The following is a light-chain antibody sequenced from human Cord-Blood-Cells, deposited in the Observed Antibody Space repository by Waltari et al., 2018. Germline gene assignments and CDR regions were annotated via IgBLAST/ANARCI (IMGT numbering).Light chain of an antibody. V-gene: IGKV1-33*01. CDR2: DAS. J-gene: IGKJ2*01. Sequence: DIQMTQSPSSLSASVGDRVTITCQASQDISNYLNWYQQKPGKAPKLLIYDASNLETGGPSRFSGSGSGTDFTFTISSLQPEDIATYYCQHYDNLPYTFGQGTKLEIK. CDR1: QDISNY. CDR3: QHYDNLPYT.